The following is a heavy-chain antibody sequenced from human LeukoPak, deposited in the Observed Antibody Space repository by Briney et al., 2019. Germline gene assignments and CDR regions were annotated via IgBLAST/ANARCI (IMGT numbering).Heavy chain of an antibody. D-gene: IGHD3-9*01. CDR1: GFTFPSYW. J-gene: IGHJ3*01. V-gene: IGHV3-7*03. CDR3: ARGLGCVAVPATGSFDL. CDR2: IKHDGSER. Sequence: PGGSLRLSCVASGFTFPSYWMSWVRQAPGKGLEWVANIKHDGSERYYVDSVKGRFTISRDDAKKSVYLQMTSLRAEDTALYYCARGLGCVAVPATGSFDLWGQGTMVTVS.